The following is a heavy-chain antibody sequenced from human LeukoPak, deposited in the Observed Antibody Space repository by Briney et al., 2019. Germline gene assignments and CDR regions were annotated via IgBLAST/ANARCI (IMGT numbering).Heavy chain of an antibody. CDR2: IYYSGST. J-gene: IGHJ5*02. D-gene: IGHD2-2*01. CDR3: AGEGYAGGYNWFDP. V-gene: IGHV4-59*11. CDR1: GASISSHY. Sequence: SETLSLTCTVSGASISSHYWSWIRPPPGKGLEWIGYIYYSGSTSYNPSLKSRVTISVDTSTNQFSLKLSSVTAADTAVYYCAGEGYAGGYNWFDPWGQGTLVTVSS.